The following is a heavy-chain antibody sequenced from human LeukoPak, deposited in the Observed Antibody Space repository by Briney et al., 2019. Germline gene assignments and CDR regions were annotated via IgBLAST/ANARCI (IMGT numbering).Heavy chain of an antibody. CDR2: IFGGGGST. V-gene: IGHV3-23*01. Sequence: GGCLRLSCAPSGFTLRLYAMSWGRQAPEEGREWVSAIFGGGGSTYYADSVKGRFTISRDNSENTLYLQMNSLRAEDTAVYYCAKDPSPIPAYYYDSSGFGYWGQGTLVTVSS. D-gene: IGHD3-22*01. CDR3: AKDPSPIPAYYYDSSGFGY. J-gene: IGHJ4*02. CDR1: GFTLRLYA.